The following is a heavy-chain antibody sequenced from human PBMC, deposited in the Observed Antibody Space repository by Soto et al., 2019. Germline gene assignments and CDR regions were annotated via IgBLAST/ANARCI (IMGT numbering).Heavy chain of an antibody. CDR1: GFTFSSTE. V-gene: IGHV3-48*03. D-gene: IGHD2-15*01. Sequence: GSLRLSCAASGFTFSSTEMYWVRQAPGKGLEWISYIHPGGQTIFYAESVKGRFTISRDNAKHSVYLQMNSLRAEDAAVYYCARRGSRWGRGTKVTVSS. CDR3: ARRGSR. J-gene: IGHJ3*01. CDR2: IHPGGQTI.